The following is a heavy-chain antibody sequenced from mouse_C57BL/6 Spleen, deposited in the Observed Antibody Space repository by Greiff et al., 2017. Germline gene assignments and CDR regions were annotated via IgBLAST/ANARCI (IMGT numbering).Heavy chain of an antibody. CDR2: IYPGGGYT. CDR1: GYTFTNYW. J-gene: IGHJ4*01. V-gene: IGHV1-63*01. Sequence: VMLVESGAELVRPWTSVKMSCKASGYTFTNYWIGWAKQRPGHGLQWIGDIYPGGGYTNYNEKFKGKATLTADKSSSTAYMQFSSLTSEDSAIYYCARGGAMISPYYYAMDYWGQGTSVTVSS. D-gene: IGHD2-4*01. CDR3: ARGGAMISPYYYAMDY.